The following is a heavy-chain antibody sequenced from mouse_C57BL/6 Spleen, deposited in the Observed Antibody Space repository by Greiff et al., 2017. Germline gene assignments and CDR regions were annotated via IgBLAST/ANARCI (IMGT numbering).Heavy chain of an antibody. V-gene: IGHV1-76*01. D-gene: IGHD2-1*01. Sequence: VQLQQSGAELVRPGASVKLSCKAPGYPFTDYYINWVMQRPGQGLEWIARIYPGSGNSSYNEQFKGKATPPAAKSSSTAYMQLSSLTSEDSAVYFCAREEIYYGPYGGFAYWGQGTLVTVSA. CDR3: AREEIYYGPYGGFAY. CDR2: IYPGSGNS. J-gene: IGHJ3*01. CDR1: GYPFTDYY.